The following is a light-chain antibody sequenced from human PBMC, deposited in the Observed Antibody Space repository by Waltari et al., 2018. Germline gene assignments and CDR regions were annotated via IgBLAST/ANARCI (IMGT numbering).Light chain of an antibody. J-gene: IGLJ3*02. CDR1: RPNIRGGYD. CDR3: QSYDSSLTGSWV. V-gene: IGLV1-40*01. CDR2: GNT. Sequence: QSVLTQPPSVSGAPGQRVTISCTGSRPNIRGGYDVTWYQPLPGTAPKLLIYGNTNRPSGVPDRFSGSKSGTSGSLAITGLQAEDEAYYYCQSYDSSLTGSWVFGGGTKLTVL.